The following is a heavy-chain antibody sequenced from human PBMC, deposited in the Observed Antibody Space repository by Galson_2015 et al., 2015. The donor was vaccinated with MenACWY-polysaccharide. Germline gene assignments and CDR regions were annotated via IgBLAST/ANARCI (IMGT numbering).Heavy chain of an antibody. Sequence: SLRLSCAASGITFSSYGMHWVRQAPGKGLEWVAVISYDGSNKHYADSVKGRFTISRDKSKNTLYLQMNSLRAEDTAVYYCAKDTTMFSRCFEDWGQGTRVTVSS. CDR2: ISYDGSNK. CDR3: AKDTTMFSRCFED. CDR1: GITFSSYG. V-gene: IGHV3-30*18. J-gene: IGHJ4*02. D-gene: IGHD5-18*01.